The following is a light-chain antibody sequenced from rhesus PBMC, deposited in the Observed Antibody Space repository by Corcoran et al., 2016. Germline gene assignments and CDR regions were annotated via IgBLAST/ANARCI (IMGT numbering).Light chain of an antibody. Sequence: DIQMTQSPSSLSASVGDRVIITCRASQGITNWLAWYQQKPGKGPKLLMYRASNLETGVPSRYSGSGSGTDLTLTISSLQPEDIATYYCQQHDNSPFAFGPGTKLDIK. CDR2: RAS. CDR1: QGITNW. CDR3: QQHDNSPFA. J-gene: IGKJ3*01. V-gene: IGKV1-69*01.